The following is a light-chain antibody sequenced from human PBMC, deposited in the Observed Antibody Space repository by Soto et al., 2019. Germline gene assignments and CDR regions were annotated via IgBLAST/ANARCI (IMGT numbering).Light chain of an antibody. CDR1: QSVSRY. V-gene: IGKV3-11*01. CDR3: QQRSDWPST. CDR2: DAS. J-gene: IGKJ4*01. Sequence: DIVLTQSPATLSLSPGERATLSCRASQSVSRYLAWYQQKPGQAPRLLIYDASNRATGIPARFSGSGSGTDFTLTSSSLEPEDFAVYYCQQRSDWPSTFGGGTKVEI.